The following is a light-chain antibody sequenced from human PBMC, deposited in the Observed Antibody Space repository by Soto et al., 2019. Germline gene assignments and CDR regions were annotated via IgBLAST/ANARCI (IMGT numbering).Light chain of an antibody. J-gene: IGLJ1*01. V-gene: IGLV2-11*01. CDR3: CSYAGSYTLV. Sequence: QSGLTHPRSVSGSPGQSVPISCTGTSSDVGVYNYVSWYQQHPGKAPKLMIYDVTKRPSGVPDRFSGSKSANTASLTISGLQAEDEADYYCCSYAGSYTLVFGTGTKVTVL. CDR1: SSDVGVYNY. CDR2: DVT.